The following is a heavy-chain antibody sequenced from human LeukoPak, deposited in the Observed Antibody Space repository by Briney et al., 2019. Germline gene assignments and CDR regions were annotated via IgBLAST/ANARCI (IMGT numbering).Heavy chain of an antibody. J-gene: IGHJ3*02. D-gene: IGHD4-17*01. Sequence: ASVKVSCKASGYTFTSYGISWVRQAPGQGLEWMGWISAYNGNTSYAQKLQGRVTMTTDTSTSTAYMELRSLRSDDTAVYYCARDPHYGDPRNGAFDIWGQGTMVTVSS. V-gene: IGHV1-18*01. CDR2: ISAYNGNT. CDR3: ARDPHYGDPRNGAFDI. CDR1: GYTFTSYG.